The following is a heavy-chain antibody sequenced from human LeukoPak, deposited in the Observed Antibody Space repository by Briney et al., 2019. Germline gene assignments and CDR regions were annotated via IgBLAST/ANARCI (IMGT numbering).Heavy chain of an antibody. CDR2: ISGSGGST. J-gene: IGHJ4*02. CDR3: AKTPHAGGATTFDY. V-gene: IGHV3-23*01. Sequence: GVSLRLSCAASGFTFSSYAMSWVRQAPGKGLEWVSAISGSGGSTYYADSVKGRFTVSRDNSKNTVYLQMNSLRAEDTAVYYCAKTPHAGGATTFDYWGQGTLVTVSS. CDR1: GFTFSSYA. D-gene: IGHD1-26*01.